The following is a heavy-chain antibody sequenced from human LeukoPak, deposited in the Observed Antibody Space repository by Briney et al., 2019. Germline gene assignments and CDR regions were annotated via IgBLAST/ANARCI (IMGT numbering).Heavy chain of an antibody. J-gene: IGHJ5*02. Sequence: ASVKVSCKASGYTFTSYGISWVRQAPGQGLEWMGWISAYNGNTNYAQKLQGRVTMTTGTSTSTAYMELRSLRSDATAVYYCARDLITMVRGVITEYHWFDPWGQGTLVTVSS. CDR3: ARDLITMVRGVITEYHWFDP. CDR2: ISAYNGNT. CDR1: GYTFTSYG. D-gene: IGHD3-10*01. V-gene: IGHV1-18*04.